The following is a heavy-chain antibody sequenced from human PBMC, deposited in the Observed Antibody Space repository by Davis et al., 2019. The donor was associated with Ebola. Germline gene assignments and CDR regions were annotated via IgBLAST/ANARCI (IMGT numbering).Heavy chain of an antibody. D-gene: IGHD4-11*01. J-gene: IGHJ4*02. CDR2: VFLKSGAT. Sequence: ASVKVSCKASGYTFTDYNIHWMRQAPGQGLEWLGRVFLKSGATNYAQKFQGRVTMTRDTSISTVYMELSSQRYDDTADYYCARGHNYAHEYWGQGTLVTVSS. CDR1: GYTFTDYN. V-gene: IGHV1-2*06. CDR3: ARGHNYAHEY.